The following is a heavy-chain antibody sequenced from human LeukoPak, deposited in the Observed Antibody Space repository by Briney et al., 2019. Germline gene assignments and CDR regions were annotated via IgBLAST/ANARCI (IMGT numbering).Heavy chain of an antibody. D-gene: IGHD3-22*01. CDR3: ARGFPYDSHGYTRFYYDGLDV. CDR1: GASISSSY. V-gene: IGHV4-4*07. CDR2: MSSGGST. J-gene: IGHJ6*02. Sequence: SETLSLTCTVSGASISSSYCTWIRQSAGEGLEWIGRMSSGGSTTYNPSFKGRVTMSLDTSKRQFSLNLSSVTAADTAVYFCARGFPYDSHGYTRFYYDGLDVWGQGTTVTVSS.